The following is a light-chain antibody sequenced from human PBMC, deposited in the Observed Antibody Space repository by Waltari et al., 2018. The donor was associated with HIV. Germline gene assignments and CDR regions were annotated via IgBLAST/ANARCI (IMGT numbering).Light chain of an antibody. CDR3: DSRDSSGNNLV. CDR2: GKN. Sequence: SSELTQDPAVAVALGQTVRITCQGDSLRKYYANWYQQKPAQAPIIVIYGKNNRPSGIPDRFSGSSSGNTASLTITGAQAEDEADYYCDSRDSSGNNLVFGGGTKLTVL. CDR1: SLRKYY. V-gene: IGLV3-19*01. J-gene: IGLJ2*01.